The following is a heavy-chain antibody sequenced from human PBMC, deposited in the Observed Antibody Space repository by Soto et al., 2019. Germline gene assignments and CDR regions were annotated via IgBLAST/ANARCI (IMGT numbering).Heavy chain of an antibody. CDR2: ISGSGGST. CDR3: AKVKSLIVVVVAATPNYGMDV. Sequence: EVQLLESGGGLVQPGGSLRLSCAASGFTFSSYAMSWVRQAPGKGLEWVSAISGSGGSTYYADSVKGRFTISRDNSKNTRYLQMNSLRAEDTAVYYCAKVKSLIVVVVAATPNYGMDVWGQGTTVTVSS. V-gene: IGHV3-23*01. D-gene: IGHD2-15*01. J-gene: IGHJ6*02. CDR1: GFTFSSYA.